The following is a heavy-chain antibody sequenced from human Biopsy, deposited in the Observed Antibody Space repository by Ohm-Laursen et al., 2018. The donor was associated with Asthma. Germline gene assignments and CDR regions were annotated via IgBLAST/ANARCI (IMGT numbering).Heavy chain of an antibody. J-gene: IGHJ4*02. CDR2: ISFDGSNK. D-gene: IGHD1-26*01. CDR1: GFTFSNYG. Sequence: SLRLPCAASGFTFSNYGMHWVRQAPGKGLEWVAVISFDGSNKDFADSVKGRFAISRDNSKNTMYLEMNSLRAEDTAVYYCAKDVFPGWELRRGPDYWGQGTLVTVSS. V-gene: IGHV3-30*18. CDR3: AKDVFPGWELRRGPDY.